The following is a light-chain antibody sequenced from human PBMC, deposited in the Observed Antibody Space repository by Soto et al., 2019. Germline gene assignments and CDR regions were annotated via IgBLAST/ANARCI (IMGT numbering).Light chain of an antibody. J-gene: IGLJ1*01. CDR3: SSYTRSSTRYV. CDR2: DVS. CDR1: SSDVGGYNY. Sequence: QSALTQPASVSGSPGQSITISCTGTSSDVGGYNYVSWYQQHPGKAPKLMIYDVSNRPSGVSNRFSGSKSGNTASLTISGLQADDEADYYCSSYTRSSTRYVFGTGTKVTVL. V-gene: IGLV2-14*01.